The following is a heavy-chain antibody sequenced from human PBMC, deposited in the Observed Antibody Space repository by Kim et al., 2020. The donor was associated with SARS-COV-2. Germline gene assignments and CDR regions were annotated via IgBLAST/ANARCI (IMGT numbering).Heavy chain of an antibody. J-gene: IGHJ4*02. CDR1: GDSFSSVAYY. V-gene: IGHV4-30-4*01. Sequence: SETLSLTCAVSGDSFSSVAYYWSWIRWPPGRGLEWIGYISYSGSKYFNPSLQSRVTMSVDTSKNQFSLDLSSVTAADTAVYFCARDQGGRYVDYWGQGALVTVSS. CDR3: ARDQGGRYVDY. CDR2: ISYSGSK. D-gene: IGHD1-1*01.